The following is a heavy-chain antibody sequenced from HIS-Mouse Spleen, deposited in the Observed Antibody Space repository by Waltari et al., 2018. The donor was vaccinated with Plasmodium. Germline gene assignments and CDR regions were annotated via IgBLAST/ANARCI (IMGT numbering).Heavy chain of an antibody. V-gene: IGHV4-34*01. Sequence: QVQLQQWGAGLLKPSETLSLTCAVYGGSFSGYYWSWIRQPPGKGLEWIGEINHSGSTNDTPSPKSRVTISVDTSKNQFSLKLSSVTAADTAVYYCARGLRGHYWYFDLWGRGTLVTVSS. CDR1: GGSFSGYY. J-gene: IGHJ2*01. D-gene: IGHD3-10*01. CDR3: ARGLRGHYWYFDL. CDR2: INHSGST.